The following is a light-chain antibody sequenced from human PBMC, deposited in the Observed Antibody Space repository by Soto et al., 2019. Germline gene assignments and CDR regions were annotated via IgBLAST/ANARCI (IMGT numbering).Light chain of an antibody. CDR1: QSLLHSNSNTY. V-gene: IGKV2-28*01. Sequence: DIVLTQSPAYLPVTPGEPASISCTSSQSLLHSNSNTYLAWYLQKPGQSPQLLIYLGSNRAPGVLYRFRGGGSGTHFTLNISRVQAEDVGIYFCMQPLQIPIAFGQGTRLG. CDR3: MQPLQIPIA. CDR2: LGS. J-gene: IGKJ5*01.